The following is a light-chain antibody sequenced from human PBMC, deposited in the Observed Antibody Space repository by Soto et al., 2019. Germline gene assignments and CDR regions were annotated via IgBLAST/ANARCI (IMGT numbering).Light chain of an antibody. CDR1: RRVSSSY. J-gene: IGKJ1*01. CDR3: QQYGSSRT. Sequence: VMSQSPSKLPYPPVEGATFSERTSRRVSSSYLARYQQKPGQSPRLLDYGASSRATCIPDRISGSGSRTDFTLTISRLEPEDFAVYYCQQYGSSRTFGQGTKVDIK. CDR2: GAS. V-gene: IGKV3-20*01.